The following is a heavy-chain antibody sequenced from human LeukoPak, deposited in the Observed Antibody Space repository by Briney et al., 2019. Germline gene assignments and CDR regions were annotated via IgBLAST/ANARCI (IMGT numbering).Heavy chain of an antibody. CDR1: GYTFTSYD. Sequence: GASVKVSCKASGYTFTSYDINWVRQATGQGLEWMGWMNPNSGNTGYAQKFQGRVTMTRNTSISIAYMELSSLRSEDTAVYYCARESWGYCSSTSCYEGQFDYWGQGTLVTVSS. D-gene: IGHD2-2*01. J-gene: IGHJ4*02. CDR3: ARESWGYCSSTSCYEGQFDY. CDR2: MNPNSGNT. V-gene: IGHV1-8*01.